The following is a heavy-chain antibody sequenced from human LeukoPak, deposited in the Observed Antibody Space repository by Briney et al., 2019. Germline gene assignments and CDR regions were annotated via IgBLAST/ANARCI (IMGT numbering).Heavy chain of an antibody. Sequence: SETLSLTCTVSGGSTISYYWSWIRQPPGKGLEWIAYIYHTGNTRYNPSLEGRVTISVDTSRNHFSLKLYSVTAADTAVYYCARHEVGYCSGGSCPYYFDYWGQGTLVTVSS. CDR1: GGSTISYY. D-gene: IGHD2-15*01. CDR3: ARHEVGYCSGGSCPYYFDY. V-gene: IGHV4-59*08. CDR2: IYHTGNT. J-gene: IGHJ4*02.